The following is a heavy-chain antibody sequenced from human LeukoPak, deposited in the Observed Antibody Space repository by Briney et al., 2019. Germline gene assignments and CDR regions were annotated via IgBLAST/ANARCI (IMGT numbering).Heavy chain of an antibody. CDR1: GGTFSSYA. D-gene: IGHD3-10*01. CDR3: ARDTIESTRGSGSSNFDY. Sequence: TVNVSCKASGGTFSSYAISWVRQAPGQGLDWMGGIIPIFGTANYAQKFQGRVTITTDESTSTAYMELSSLRSEDIAVYYCARDTIESTRGSGSSNFDYWGQGTLVTVSS. V-gene: IGHV1-69*05. CDR2: IIPIFGTA. J-gene: IGHJ4*02.